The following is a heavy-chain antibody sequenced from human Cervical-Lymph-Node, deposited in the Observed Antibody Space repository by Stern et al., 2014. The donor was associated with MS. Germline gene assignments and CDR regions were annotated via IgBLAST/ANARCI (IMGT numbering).Heavy chain of an antibody. CDR3: STQGASVFGVSPTRY. CDR1: GYTFTSSA. Sequence: QVQLVQSGSELTKPGASVKVSCKASGYTFTSSAINWVRQAPGQGLEWMGWVNTFTGTPTYGQDFTGRVVFSLDTSVSTAYLHISILKPEDTALYYCSTQGASVFGVSPTRYWGQGTLVSVSS. J-gene: IGHJ4*02. D-gene: IGHD3-3*01. V-gene: IGHV7-4-1*02. CDR2: VNTFTGTP.